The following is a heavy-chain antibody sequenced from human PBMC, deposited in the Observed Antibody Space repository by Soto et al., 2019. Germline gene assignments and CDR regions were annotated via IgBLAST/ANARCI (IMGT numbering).Heavy chain of an antibody. CDR1: GYTFTSYG. CDR2: ISAYNGNT. V-gene: IGHV1-18*01. Sequence: ASVKVSCKASGYTFTSYGISWVRQAPGQGLEWMGWISAYNGNTNYAQKLQGRVTMTTDTSTSTAYMELRSLRSDDTAVYYCARDKTDYHGSGSYGIFDYWGQGTLVTVSS. D-gene: IGHD3-10*01. CDR3: ARDKTDYHGSGSYGIFDY. J-gene: IGHJ4*02.